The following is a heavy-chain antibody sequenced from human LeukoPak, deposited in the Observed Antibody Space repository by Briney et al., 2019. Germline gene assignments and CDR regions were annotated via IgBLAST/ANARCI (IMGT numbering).Heavy chain of an antibody. J-gene: IGHJ4*02. CDR1: GYTFTDYY. V-gene: IGHV1-2*06. CDR3: ERWGPLRLPGGY. Sequence: ASVKVSCKASGYTFTDYYVHWVRQAPGQGLEWMGRINPNSGGTNYAQKFQGRVTMTRDTSISTVYMELSRLKSDDTAVYYCERWGPLRLPGGYWGQGTLVTVSS. CDR2: INPNSGGT. D-gene: IGHD3-16*01.